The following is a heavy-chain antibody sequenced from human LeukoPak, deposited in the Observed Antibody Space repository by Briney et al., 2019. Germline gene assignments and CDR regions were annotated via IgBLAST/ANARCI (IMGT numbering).Heavy chain of an antibody. CDR1: GYTFTSYY. D-gene: IGHD5-18*01. Sequence: ASVKVSCKASGYTFTSYYMHWVRQAPGQGLEWMGIINPSGGSTSYAQKFQGRVTMTRDTSTSTVYMELSSLRSEDTAMYYCASAVGYSYGFDAFDIWGQGTMVTVSS. CDR2: INPSGGST. V-gene: IGHV1-46*01. J-gene: IGHJ3*02. CDR3: ASAVGYSYGFDAFDI.